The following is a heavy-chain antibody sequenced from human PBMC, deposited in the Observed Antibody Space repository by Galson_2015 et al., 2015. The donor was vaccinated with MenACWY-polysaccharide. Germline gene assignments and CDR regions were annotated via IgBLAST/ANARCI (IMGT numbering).Heavy chain of an antibody. CDR1: GFTFSSYW. Sequence: SLRLSCAASGFTFSSYWMHWVRQAPGKGLVWVSRTNGDGGATDYADSVKGRFTISRDNAKNTLYLQMNSLRAEDTAAYYCARAGAKYCRGGNCFFNLLDPWGQGTLVTVSS. V-gene: IGHV3-74*01. D-gene: IGHD2-15*01. CDR3: ARAGAKYCRGGNCFFNLLDP. CDR2: TNGDGGAT. J-gene: IGHJ5*02.